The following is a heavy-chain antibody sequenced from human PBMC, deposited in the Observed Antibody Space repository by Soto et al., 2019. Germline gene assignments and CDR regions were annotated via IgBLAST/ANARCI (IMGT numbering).Heavy chain of an antibody. D-gene: IGHD6-13*01. Sequence: SGPTLLNPTQTLTLTCTFSGFSLSTSGMCVSWIRQPPGKALEWLALIDWDDDKYYSTSLKTRLTISKDTSKNQVVLTMTNMDPVDTATYYCARMRHSSSGPYYYSYSVMDVWGQGNTVTV. CDR3: ARMRHSSSGPYYYSYSVMDV. J-gene: IGHJ6*02. CDR1: GFSLSTSGMC. V-gene: IGHV2-70*01. CDR2: IDWDDDK.